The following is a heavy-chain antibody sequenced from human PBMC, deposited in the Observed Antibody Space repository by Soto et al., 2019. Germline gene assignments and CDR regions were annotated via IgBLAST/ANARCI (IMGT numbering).Heavy chain of an antibody. CDR1: GVTLSYYG. J-gene: IGHJ4*02. V-gene: IGHV3-33*01. Sequence: XVSLRLSCVASGVTLSYYGVHWVRQSPGKGLEWVALIWNHGNTEYHADSVKGRFTVSRDNSRNTVYLQMNSLISVTAADTAVYFCARQPRGPGYGERGLYFDYWGQGTLVTVSS. D-gene: IGHD3-16*01. CDR3: ARQPRGPGYGERGLYFDY. CDR2: IWNHGNTE.